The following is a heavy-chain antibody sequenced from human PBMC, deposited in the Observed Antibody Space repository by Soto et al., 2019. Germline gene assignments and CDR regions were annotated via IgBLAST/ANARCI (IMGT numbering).Heavy chain of an antibody. D-gene: IGHD3-3*02. CDR2: IMPIFRTA. J-gene: IGHJ6*02. Sequence: QVQVEQSGAEVKKPGSSVKVSCKASGGTFSTAAISWVRQAPGQGLEWMGGIMPIFRTADYAQKFQGRVTITADASTSTDYLELRSLSSEDTAIYYCARDQDRPQLGGNYYYIMDVWGQGTTVTVSS. CDR1: GGTFSTAA. CDR3: ARDQDRPQLGGNYYYIMDV. V-gene: IGHV1-69*12.